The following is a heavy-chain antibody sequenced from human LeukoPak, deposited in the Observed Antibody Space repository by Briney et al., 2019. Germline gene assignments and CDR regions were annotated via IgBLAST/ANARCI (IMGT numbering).Heavy chain of an antibody. J-gene: IGHJ4*02. CDR1: GYTFTGYY. V-gene: IGHV1-2*02. CDR3: ARGSLRYFDY. CDR2: INPNSGDT. Sequence: GASVKVSCEASGYTFTGYYMHWVRQAPGQGLEWMGWINPNSGDTNYAQKFQDRVTMTRDTSISTAFMEVSRLRFDDTALYYCARGSLRYFDYWGQGTLVTVSS. D-gene: IGHD3-10*01.